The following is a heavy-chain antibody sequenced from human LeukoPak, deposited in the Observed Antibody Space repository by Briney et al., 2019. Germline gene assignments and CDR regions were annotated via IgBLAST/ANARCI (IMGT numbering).Heavy chain of an antibody. Sequence: SETLSLTCTVSGGSISSYYWSWIRQPPGKGLEWIGYIYYGGSTNYNPSLKSRVTISVDTSKNQFSLKLSSVTAADTAVYYCARAPRGYSYDFDYWGQGTLVTVSS. D-gene: IGHD5-18*01. J-gene: IGHJ4*02. V-gene: IGHV4-59*01. CDR3: ARAPRGYSYDFDY. CDR2: IYYGGST. CDR1: GGSISSYY.